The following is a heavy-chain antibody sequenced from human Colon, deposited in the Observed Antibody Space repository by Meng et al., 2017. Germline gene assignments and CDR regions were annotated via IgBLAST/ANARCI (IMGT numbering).Heavy chain of an antibody. CDR1: GDSVSSNSAA. Sequence: QVQLQMPGPGLVKPSQTLSLTCAISGDSVSSNSAAWNWIRQSPSRGIEWLGRTYYRSKYYNDYALSVKSRITINPDTSKNQFSLQLNSVTTEDTAIYYCARDWGDVRGGFDFWGQGTLVTASS. J-gene: IGHJ4*02. CDR2: TYYRSKYYN. V-gene: IGHV6-1*01. D-gene: IGHD3-10*02. CDR3: ARDWGDVRGGFDF.